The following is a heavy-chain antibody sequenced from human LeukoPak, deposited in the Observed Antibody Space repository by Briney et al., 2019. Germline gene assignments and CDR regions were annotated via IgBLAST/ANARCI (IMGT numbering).Heavy chain of an antibody. D-gene: IGHD6-19*01. CDR2: ISSSSSYI. J-gene: IGHJ4*02. V-gene: IGHV3-21*01. CDR3: ARATFSGWYQEY. CDR1: GFTFSSYS. Sequence: PGGSLRLSCAASGFTFSSYSMNWVRQAPGKGLEWVSSISSSSSYIYYADSVKGRFTISRDNAKNSLYLQMNSLRAEDTAVYYCARATFSGWYQEYWGQGTLVTVSS.